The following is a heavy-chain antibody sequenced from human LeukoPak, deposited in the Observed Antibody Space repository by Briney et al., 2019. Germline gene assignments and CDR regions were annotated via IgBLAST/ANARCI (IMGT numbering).Heavy chain of an antibody. Sequence: GGSLRLSCAASGFTLSTYAMSWVRQAPGKGLEWVAATSSSGAGTYHADSVSGQFHISSDDSKTTLYPQMHSLSPEDAAVYFCAKAPVTACRGAYCYPFDSWGQGTLVTVSS. J-gene: IGHJ4*02. CDR2: TSSSGAGT. V-gene: IGHV3-23*01. CDR3: AKAPVTACRGAYCYPFDS. D-gene: IGHD2-21*01. CDR1: GFTLSTYA.